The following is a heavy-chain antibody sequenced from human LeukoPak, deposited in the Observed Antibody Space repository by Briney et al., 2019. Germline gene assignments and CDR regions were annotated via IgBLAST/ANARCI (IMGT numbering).Heavy chain of an antibody. CDR2: INPNSGGT. D-gene: IGHD1-26*01. V-gene: IGHV1-2*02. CDR1: GYTFTDYY. J-gene: IGHJ4*02. Sequence: ASVKVSCKASGYTFTDYYIHWVRQAPGQALEWMGWINPNSGGTNYAQKFQGRVTMTRDTSISTAYMELSRLRSDDTAVYYCARVSIGSYTDYWGQGTLVTVSS. CDR3: ARVSIGSYTDY.